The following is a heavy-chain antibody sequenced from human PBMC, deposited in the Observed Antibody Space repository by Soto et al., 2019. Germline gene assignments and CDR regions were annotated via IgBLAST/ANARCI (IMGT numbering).Heavy chain of an antibody. Sequence: ESGPTLVNPTQTLTLTCTFSGFSLSTSGMCVSWIRQPPGKALEWLARIDWDDDKYYSTSLKTRLTISKDTSKNQVVLTMTNMDPVDTATYYCARTIGWLLGPGLERYYYYGMDVWGQGTTVTVSS. J-gene: IGHJ6*02. V-gene: IGHV2-70*11. CDR3: ARTIGWLLGPGLERYYYYGMDV. D-gene: IGHD3-9*01. CDR1: GFSLSTSGMC. CDR2: IDWDDDK.